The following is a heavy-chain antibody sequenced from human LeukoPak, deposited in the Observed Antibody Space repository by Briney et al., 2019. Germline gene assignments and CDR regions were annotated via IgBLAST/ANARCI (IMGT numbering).Heavy chain of an antibody. D-gene: IGHD6-13*01. CDR3: ARQSYSSSWYPVYYYYMDV. CDR2: INPRSGDT. V-gene: IGHV1-2*02. J-gene: IGHJ6*03. CDR1: GYSFIVYY. Sequence: ASVKVSCKASGYSFIVYYIHWVRQAPGQGLEWMGWINPRSGDTNYAQKFQGRVTMTRDTSISTAYMELSRLRSDDTAVYYCARQSYSSSWYPVYYYYMDVWGKGTTVTVSS.